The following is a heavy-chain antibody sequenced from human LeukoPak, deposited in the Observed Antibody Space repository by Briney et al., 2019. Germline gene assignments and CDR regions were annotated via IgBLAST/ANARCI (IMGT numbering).Heavy chain of an antibody. CDR3: AKDVGYSPDGFDI. Sequence: PGGSLRLSCVVSGITLSNYAMSWVRQAPAKGVEWVSGISESGGSTKYADSVKGRFTISRDNSLNTVYLQMNSLRAEGTAVYFCAKDVGYSPDGFDIWGQGTMVTVSS. CDR2: ISESGGST. CDR1: GITLSNYA. V-gene: IGHV3-23*01. J-gene: IGHJ3*02. D-gene: IGHD2-15*01.